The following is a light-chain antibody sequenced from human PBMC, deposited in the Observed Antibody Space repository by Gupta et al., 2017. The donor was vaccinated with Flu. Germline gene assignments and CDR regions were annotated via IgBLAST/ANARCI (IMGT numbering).Light chain of an antibody. Sequence: DIQITPSPSSVSACVGDRITIPCRASQGIGSRSAWYQHKPGKAPKLLMYAAPRAHSRLLSRTSSGASAADISLIISIRPPEDFITYCSQRKDSYPYTFGQGTKLEFK. J-gene: IGKJ2*01. CDR1: QGIGSR. CDR2: AAP. V-gene: IGKV1D-12*01. CDR3: QRKDSYPYT.